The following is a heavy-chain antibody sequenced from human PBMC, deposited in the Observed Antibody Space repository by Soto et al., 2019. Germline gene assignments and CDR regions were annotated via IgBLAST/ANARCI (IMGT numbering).Heavy chain of an antibody. CDR2: ISSSSSYI. Sequence: GGSLRLSCAASGFTFSSYSMNWVRRAPGKGLEWVSSISSSSSYIYYADSVKGRFTISRDNAKNSLYMQMNSLRAEDTAVYYCASPGYSSSWYDWYFDLWGRGTLVTVSS. V-gene: IGHV3-21*01. J-gene: IGHJ2*01. D-gene: IGHD6-13*01. CDR1: GFTFSSYS. CDR3: ASPGYSSSWYDWYFDL.